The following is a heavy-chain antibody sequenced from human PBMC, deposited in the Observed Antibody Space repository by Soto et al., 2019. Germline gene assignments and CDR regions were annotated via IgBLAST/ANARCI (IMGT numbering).Heavy chain of an antibody. CDR3: AREGNLGRWIQPLDS. CDR2: IHYNGNT. V-gene: IGHV4-61*03. CDR1: GGSIRTSTYY. D-gene: IGHD2-2*03. Sequence: XXTLSLACTVSGGSIRTSTYYWGFIRQPPGKGLEWIGNIHYNGNTKYSPSLKSRVTMSVDTSKNHFSLKLISVTTEDTAVYFCAREGNLGRWIQPLDSWGQGTLVTVSS. J-gene: IGHJ4*02.